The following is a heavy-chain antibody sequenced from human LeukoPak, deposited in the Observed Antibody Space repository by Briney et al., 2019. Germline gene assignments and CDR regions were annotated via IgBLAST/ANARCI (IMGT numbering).Heavy chain of an antibody. CDR3: ARARAPSSHYYYMDV. Sequence: ASVKVSCKASGYSLIGYDISWVRQATGQGLEWMGWMNPNGGKTVYAQKFQGRITMTRNISLSTAYMELSSLRSEDTAVYYCARARAPSSHYYYMDVWGKGTTVTVPS. J-gene: IGHJ6*03. V-gene: IGHV1-8*01. CDR2: MNPNGGKT. CDR1: GYSLIGYD.